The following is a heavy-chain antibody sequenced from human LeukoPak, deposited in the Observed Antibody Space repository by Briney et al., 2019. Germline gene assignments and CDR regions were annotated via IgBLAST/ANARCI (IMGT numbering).Heavy chain of an antibody. V-gene: IGHV1-24*01. D-gene: IGHD3-16*02. Sequence: ASVKVSCKVSGYTLTGLSMHWVRQAPGKGLEWMGGFDPEDGETIYAQKFQGRVTMTEDTSTDTAYMELSSLRSEDTAVYYCATKGVLRLGELSFFDYWGQGTLVTVSS. CDR1: GYTLTGLS. CDR3: ATKGVLRLGELSFFDY. J-gene: IGHJ4*02. CDR2: FDPEDGET.